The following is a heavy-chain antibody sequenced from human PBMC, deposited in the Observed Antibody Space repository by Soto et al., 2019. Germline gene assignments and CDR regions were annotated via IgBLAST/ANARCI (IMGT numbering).Heavy chain of an antibody. CDR1: GGSFSGYY. CDR3: GRDLGHRYYDFWSGYRGQEKWWVPDAFDI. V-gene: IGHV4-34*01. CDR2: INHSGST. Sequence: PSETLSLTCAVYGGSFSGYYWSWIRQPPGKGLEWIGEINHSGSTNYNPSLKSRVTISVDTSKNQFSLKLSSVTAADTAVYYCGRDLGHRYYDFWSGYRGQEKWWVPDAFDIWGQGTMVTVSS. J-gene: IGHJ3*02. D-gene: IGHD3-3*01.